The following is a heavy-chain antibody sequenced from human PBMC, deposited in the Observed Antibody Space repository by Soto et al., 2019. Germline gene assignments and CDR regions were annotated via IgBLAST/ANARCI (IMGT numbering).Heavy chain of an antibody. J-gene: IGHJ3*02. V-gene: IGHV3-72*01. CDR2: TRNKANSYTT. Sequence: EVQLVESGGGLDQPGGSLRLSCAASGFTFSDHYMDWVRQAPGKGLEWVGRTRNKANSYTTEYAASVKGRFTISRDDSKNSLYLQMNCLKTEDTAVYYCARVIAARRDAFVIWGQGTMVTVSS. CDR1: GFTFSDHY. CDR3: ARVIAARRDAFVI. D-gene: IGHD6-6*01.